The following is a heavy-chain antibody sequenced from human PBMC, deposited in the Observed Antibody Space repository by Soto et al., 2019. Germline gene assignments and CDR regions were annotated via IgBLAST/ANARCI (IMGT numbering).Heavy chain of an antibody. CDR3: ARDKVTTEFYYYYYYMDV. V-gene: IGHV3-23*01. CDR2: ISGSGGST. D-gene: IGHD4-17*01. Sequence: PGGSLRLSCAASGFTFSSYAMSWVRQAPGKGLEWVSAISGSGGSTYYADSVKGRFTISRDNSKNTLYLQMNSLRAEDTAVYYCARDKVTTEFYYYYYYMDVWGKGTTVTVSS. CDR1: GFTFSSYA. J-gene: IGHJ6*03.